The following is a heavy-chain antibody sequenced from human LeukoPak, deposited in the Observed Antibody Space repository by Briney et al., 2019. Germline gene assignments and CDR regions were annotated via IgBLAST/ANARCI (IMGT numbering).Heavy chain of an antibody. Sequence: GGSLRLSCAASGFTFTDYDMSWIRQAPGKGLEWVSYISSSGSTIYYADSVKGRFTISRDNAKNSLYMQINSLSAEAAAEYYCGRGWSSGFDSWGQGTLVTVSS. V-gene: IGHV3-11*04. CDR2: ISSSGSTI. CDR3: GRGWSSGFDS. J-gene: IGHJ5*01. D-gene: IGHD2-8*02. CDR1: GFTFTDYD.